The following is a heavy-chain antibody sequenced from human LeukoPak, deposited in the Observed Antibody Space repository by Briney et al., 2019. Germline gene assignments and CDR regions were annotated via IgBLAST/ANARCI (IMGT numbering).Heavy chain of an antibody. Sequence: SETLSLTCTVSGGSISSSRYYWGWIRQPPGKGLEWIGSFYYSGSTYYNPSLKSRVTISVDTSKNQFSLKLSSVTAADTAVYYCARHPRYCSGGSCYPSGEYFQHWGQGTLVTVSS. CDR3: ARHPRYCSGGSCYPSGEYFQH. CDR1: GGSISSSRYY. V-gene: IGHV4-39*01. D-gene: IGHD2-15*01. J-gene: IGHJ1*01. CDR2: FYYSGST.